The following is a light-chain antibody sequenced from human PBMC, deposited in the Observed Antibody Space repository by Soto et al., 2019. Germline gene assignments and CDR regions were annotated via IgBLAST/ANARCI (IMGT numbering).Light chain of an antibody. J-gene: IGKJ4*01. V-gene: IGKV4-1*01. CDR1: QSVLYSSTNNNY. CDR2: WAS. CDR3: QQYYAAPLN. Sequence: DIVMTQSPDSLAVSLGERATINCKSSQSVLYSSTNNNYMAWYQQKPGQPPKLLIYWASTRESGVPDRFSGSGSGTDFTLTISTLQAEDVAVYYCQQYYAAPLNFGGGTKVEIK.